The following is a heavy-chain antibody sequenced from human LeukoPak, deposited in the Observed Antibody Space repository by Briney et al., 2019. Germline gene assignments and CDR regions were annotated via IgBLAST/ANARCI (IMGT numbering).Heavy chain of an antibody. D-gene: IGHD4-23*01. CDR2: IIPMYDKP. Sequence: GASVKVSCKASGGTFSSYAINWVRQAPGQGLEWMGGIIPMYDKPSYAQKFQGRVTITADESTSTAYMQLSSLRSDDTAVYYCARAAIRWRGAFDIWGQGTMVTVSS. CDR1: GGTFSSYA. J-gene: IGHJ3*02. CDR3: ARAAIRWRGAFDI. V-gene: IGHV1-69*13.